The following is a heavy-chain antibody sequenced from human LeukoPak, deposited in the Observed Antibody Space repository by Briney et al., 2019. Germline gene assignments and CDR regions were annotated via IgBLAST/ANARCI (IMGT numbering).Heavy chain of an antibody. J-gene: IGHJ6*03. Sequence: GGSLRLSCAGSGFIFSSYEMNWVRQAPGKGLEWVSSITGNSKSIDYADSVRGRFAISRDNAKNSLFLQMDSLRVEDTAVYYCVREGSGSTHYMDVWGKGTTVTVSS. CDR3: VREGSGSTHYMDV. V-gene: IGHV3-21*01. CDR2: ITGNSKSI. D-gene: IGHD3-10*01. CDR1: GFIFSSYE.